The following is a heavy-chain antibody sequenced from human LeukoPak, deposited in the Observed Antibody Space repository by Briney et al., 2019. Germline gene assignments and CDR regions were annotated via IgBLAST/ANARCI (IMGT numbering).Heavy chain of an antibody. D-gene: IGHD3-22*01. J-gene: IGHJ4*02. CDR1: GFTFSSYS. CDR2: ISSSSSTI. V-gene: IGHV3-48*01. CDR3: ASDLRYYDSSGYSFDY. Sequence: GGSLRLSCAASGFTFSSYSMNWVRQAPGKGLEWVSYISSSSSTIYYADSVKGRFTISRDNAKNSLYLQMNSLRAEDTAVYYCASDLRYYDSSGYSFDYWGQGTLVTVSS.